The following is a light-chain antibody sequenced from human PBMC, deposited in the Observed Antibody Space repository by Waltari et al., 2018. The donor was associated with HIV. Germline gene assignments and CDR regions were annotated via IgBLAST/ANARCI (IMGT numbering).Light chain of an antibody. V-gene: IGLV2-14*03. CDR1: DSDFGLYNF. CDR2: DVD. CDR3: AACTGDNTVM. Sequence: SAVTQPASVSGLPGQSTTISCTGGDSDFGLYNFVSWYQQHSGKHPKRILYDVDSRASGVSERFSGSMSCNTASLTISGLRAEDEAHYYCAACTGDNTVMFGGGTEVTVL. J-gene: IGLJ3*02.